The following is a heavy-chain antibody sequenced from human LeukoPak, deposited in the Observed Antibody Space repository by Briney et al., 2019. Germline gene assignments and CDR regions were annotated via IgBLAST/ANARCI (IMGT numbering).Heavy chain of an antibody. Sequence: SETLSLTCTVSGGSLSSGDYYWRWLRQPPGTGLEWIGYIYYSGSTYYNPSLKSRVTISVDTSKNQFSLKLSSVTAADTAVYYCARAPWGDYVDYWGQGTLVTVSS. CDR3: ARAPWGDYVDY. CDR2: IYYSGST. V-gene: IGHV4-30-4*01. CDR1: GGSLSSGDYY. J-gene: IGHJ4*02. D-gene: IGHD3-16*01.